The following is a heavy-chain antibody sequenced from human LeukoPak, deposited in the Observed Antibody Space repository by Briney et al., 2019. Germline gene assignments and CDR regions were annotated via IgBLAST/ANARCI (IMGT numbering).Heavy chain of an antibody. D-gene: IGHD5-18*01. CDR2: ISGSGVST. Sequence: TGGSLRLSCAASGFTFSSYAMSWVRQAPGKGLEWVSAISGSGVSTYYADSVKGRFTISRDNSKNTLFLEMNSLRAEDTAVYYCARDFLENTAMVYFDYWGQGTLVTVSS. V-gene: IGHV3-23*01. J-gene: IGHJ4*02. CDR3: ARDFLENTAMVYFDY. CDR1: GFTFSSYA.